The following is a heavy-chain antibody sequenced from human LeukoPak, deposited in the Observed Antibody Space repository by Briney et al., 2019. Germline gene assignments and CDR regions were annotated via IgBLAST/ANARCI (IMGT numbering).Heavy chain of an antibody. CDR3: ARALDGSGSGSFDI. Sequence: PGGSLRLYCAASGFTFSSYAMSWVRQAPGKGLEWVSSISSSSSYIYYADSVKGRFTISRDNAKNSLYLQMNSLRAEDTAVYDCARALDGSGSGSFDIWGQGTMVTVSS. D-gene: IGHD3-10*01. J-gene: IGHJ3*02. V-gene: IGHV3-21*01. CDR2: ISSSSSYI. CDR1: GFTFSSYA.